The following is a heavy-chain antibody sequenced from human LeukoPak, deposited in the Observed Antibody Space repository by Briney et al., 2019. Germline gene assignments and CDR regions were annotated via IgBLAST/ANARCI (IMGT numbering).Heavy chain of an antibody. V-gene: IGHV3-23*01. CDR2: ISDNGGST. D-gene: IGHD2-15*01. Sequence: GGSLRLSCAASGFILGNHAMNWVRQAPGKGPEWVSGISDNGGSTYYADSVKGRFTISRDTSKNTLHLQMNSLRAEDTAVYYCANLGYCSGGSCYVFEYWGQGTLVTVSS. CDR3: ANLGYCSGGSCYVFEY. CDR1: GFILGNHA. J-gene: IGHJ4*02.